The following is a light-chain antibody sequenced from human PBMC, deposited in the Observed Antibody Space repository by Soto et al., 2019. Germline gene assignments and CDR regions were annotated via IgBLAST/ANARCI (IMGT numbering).Light chain of an antibody. V-gene: IGLV2-14*03. CDR2: DVN. CDR1: SSDIGGLYNY. J-gene: IGLJ2*01. CDR3: SAYSSGATHVV. Sequence: QSALTQPASVSGSPGQSITISCTGTSSDIGGLYNYVSWYQQHPGKAPKLLIYDVNDRLSGVSDRFSGSKSGNTASLTISGLQAEDEADYFCSAYSSGATHVVFGGGTKLTVL.